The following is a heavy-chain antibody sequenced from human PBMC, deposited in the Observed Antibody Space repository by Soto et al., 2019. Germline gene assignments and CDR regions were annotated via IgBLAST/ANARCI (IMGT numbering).Heavy chain of an antibody. CDR1: GFTVSDS. D-gene: IGHD6-19*01. V-gene: IGHV3-53*01. CDR3: ARGASGPFDY. J-gene: IGHJ4*02. CDR2: IHSDGST. Sequence: GGSLRLSCSVAGFTVSDSMSWVRQAPGKGLECVSFIHSDGSTHYTDSVRGRFTISRDNSKNTLYLQMDRLRVDDTAVYFCARGASGPFDYWGQGTLVTVYS.